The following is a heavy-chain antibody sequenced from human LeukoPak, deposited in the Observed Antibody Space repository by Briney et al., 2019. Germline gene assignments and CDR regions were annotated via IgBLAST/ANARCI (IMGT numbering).Heavy chain of an antibody. CDR1: GFTFSSYA. D-gene: IGHD3-10*01. V-gene: IGHV3-23*01. Sequence: GGSLRLSCAASGFTFSSYAMSWVRQAPGKGLEWVSVISDSGGSTYYADSVKGRFTISRDNAKNTLYLQMDSLRAEDTAVYYCAREGTMVRGVIRYYYYYMDVWGKGTTVTVSS. CDR3: AREGTMVRGVIRYYYYYMDV. J-gene: IGHJ6*03. CDR2: ISDSGGST.